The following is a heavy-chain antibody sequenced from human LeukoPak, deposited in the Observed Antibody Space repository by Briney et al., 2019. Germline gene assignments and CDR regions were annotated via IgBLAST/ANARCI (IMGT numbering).Heavy chain of an antibody. CDR3: AKNSYYYDSSVAIYYFDY. CDR2: ISGGGRRT. CDR1: GFTFPNYA. Sequence: GGSLRLSCAASGFTFPNYAMNWVRQAPGKGLEWVASISGGGRRTYYADSVKGRFTISRDNSKNTLYLQMNSLRAEDTAVYYCAKNSYYYDSSVAIYYFDYWGQGTLVTVSS. V-gene: IGHV3-23*01. D-gene: IGHD3-22*01. J-gene: IGHJ4*02.